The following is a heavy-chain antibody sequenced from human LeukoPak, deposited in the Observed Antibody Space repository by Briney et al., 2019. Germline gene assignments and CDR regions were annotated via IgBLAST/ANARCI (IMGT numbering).Heavy chain of an antibody. Sequence: SVKVSCKSSGGTFSSYAISWVRQAPGQGLEWMGGIIPIFGTANYAQKFQGRVTITTDESTSTAYMELSSLRSEDTAVYYCARERNNYYDVATPGAFDIWGQGTMVTVSS. CDR2: IIPIFGTA. CDR3: ARERNNYYDVATPGAFDI. J-gene: IGHJ3*02. D-gene: IGHD3-22*01. V-gene: IGHV1-69*05. CDR1: GGTFSSYA.